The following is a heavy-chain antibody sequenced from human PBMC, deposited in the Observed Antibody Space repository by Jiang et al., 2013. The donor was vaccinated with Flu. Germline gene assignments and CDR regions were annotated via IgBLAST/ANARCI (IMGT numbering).Heavy chain of an antibody. D-gene: IGHD4-23*01. J-gene: IGHJ4*02. CDR1: GYSFTSYW. CDR2: IYPGDSDT. CDR3: ARPPDGGNEHDY. Sequence: SLKISCKGSGYSFTSYWIGWCADARESLEWMGIIYPGDSDTRYSPSFQGQVTISADKSISTAYLQWSSLKASDTAMYYCARPPDGGNEHDYWGQGTLVTVSS. V-gene: IGHV5-51*01.